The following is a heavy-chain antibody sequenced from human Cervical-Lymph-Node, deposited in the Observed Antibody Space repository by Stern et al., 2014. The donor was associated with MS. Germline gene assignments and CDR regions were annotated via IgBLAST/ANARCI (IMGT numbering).Heavy chain of an antibody. Sequence: QLVQSGAEVKKPGSSVKVSCKTSGGTFNTFALSWVRQAPGQGLERMGGVIPLFGTATYAQRFRDRVTLIEDAPTSTAYMELSSLRSVDTAVYYCARTPLDSSGYVERSWYFDLWGRGTRVTVSS. CDR1: GGTFNTFA. V-gene: IGHV1-69*01. CDR2: VIPLFGTA. CDR3: ARTPLDSSGYVERSWYFDL. D-gene: IGHD3-22*01. J-gene: IGHJ2*01.